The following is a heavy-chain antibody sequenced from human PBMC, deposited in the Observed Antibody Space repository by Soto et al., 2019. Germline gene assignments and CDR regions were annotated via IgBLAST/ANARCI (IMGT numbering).Heavy chain of an antibody. CDR1: GGSISSGGYS. CDR2: IYHSGST. Sequence: PSETLSLTCAVSGGSISSGGYSWSWIRQPPGKGLEWIGYIYHSGSTYYNPSLKSRVTISVDRSKNQFSLKLSSVTAADTAVYYCARADGQYSSSPYFDYWGQGTLVTVSS. V-gene: IGHV4-30-2*01. CDR3: ARADGQYSSSPYFDY. D-gene: IGHD6-6*01. J-gene: IGHJ4*02.